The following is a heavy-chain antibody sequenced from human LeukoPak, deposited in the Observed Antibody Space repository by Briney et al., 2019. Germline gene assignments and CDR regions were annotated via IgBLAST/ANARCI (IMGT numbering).Heavy chain of an antibody. J-gene: IGHJ4*02. CDR3: ARVSRIVVVPAASYYFDY. V-gene: IGHV4-4*07. D-gene: IGHD2-2*01. CDR2: IYTSGST. Sequence: SETLSLTSTVSGGSISSYYWSWIRQPAGKGLEWIGRIYTSGSTNYNPSLKSRVTMSVDTSKNQFSLKLSSVTAADTAVYYCARVSRIVVVPAASYYFDYWGQGTLVTVSS. CDR1: GGSISSYY.